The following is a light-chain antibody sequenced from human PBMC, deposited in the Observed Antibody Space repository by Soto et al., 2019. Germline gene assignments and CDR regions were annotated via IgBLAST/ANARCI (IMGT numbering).Light chain of an antibody. CDR1: QYIAGY. V-gene: IGKV1D-12*01. CDR3: QQAYSFPIT. CDR2: GAS. J-gene: IGKJ5*01. Sequence: DIQVTQSPSSVSASVGDRVTITFRASQYIAGYLAWYQHKPGRTPELLIHGASRLQSGVPARFSGSGSGTDFTLSINSLQPEDFATYYCQQAYSFPITFGQGTRLEIK.